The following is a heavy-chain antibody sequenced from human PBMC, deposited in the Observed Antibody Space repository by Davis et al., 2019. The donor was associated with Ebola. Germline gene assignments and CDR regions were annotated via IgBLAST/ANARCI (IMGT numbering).Heavy chain of an antibody. CDR3: ARGRTGSGGSHFQH. D-gene: IGHD6-19*01. Sequence: GGSLRLSCAASGFTFSSYAMHWVRQAPGKGLEWVAVISYDGSNKYYADSVKGRFTISRDNSKNTLYLQMNSLRAEDTAVYYCARGRTGSGGSHFQHWGQGTLVTVSS. CDR1: GFTFSSYA. V-gene: IGHV3-30-3*01. J-gene: IGHJ1*01. CDR2: ISYDGSNK.